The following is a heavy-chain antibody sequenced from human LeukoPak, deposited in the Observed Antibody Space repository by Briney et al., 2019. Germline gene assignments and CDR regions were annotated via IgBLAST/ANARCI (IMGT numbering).Heavy chain of an antibody. CDR1: GFTFSSYA. Sequence: GGSLRLSCAASGFTFSSYAMSWVRQAPGKGLEWVSDISGSGGTTYYADSVKGRFIISRDNSKNTLYLQMNSLRAEDTAVYYRAEQVSDYDSSTYYYYWGQGALVTVSS. V-gene: IGHV3-23*01. J-gene: IGHJ4*02. CDR2: ISGSGGTT. D-gene: IGHD3-22*01. CDR3: AEQVSDYDSSTYYYY.